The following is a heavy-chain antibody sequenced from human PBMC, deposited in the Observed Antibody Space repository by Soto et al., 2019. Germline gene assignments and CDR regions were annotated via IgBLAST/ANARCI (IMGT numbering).Heavy chain of an antibody. CDR1: GFSLSNARMG. V-gene: IGHV2-26*01. CDR2: IFSNDEK. CDR3: ARIRAAVYIWGSYQETYYFDY. D-gene: IGHD3-16*01. Sequence: QVTLKESGPVLVKPTETLTLTCTVSGFSLSNARMGVSWIRQPPGKALEWLAHIFSNDEKSYSTSLKSRLTISKDTSKSQVVLTMTNMDPVDTATYYCARIRAAVYIWGSYQETYYFDYWGQGTLVTVSS. J-gene: IGHJ4*02.